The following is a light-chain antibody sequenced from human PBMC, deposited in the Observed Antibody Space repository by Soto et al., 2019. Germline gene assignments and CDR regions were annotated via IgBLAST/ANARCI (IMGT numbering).Light chain of an antibody. CDR2: GAS. J-gene: IGKJ5*01. CDR1: QSVSSN. V-gene: IGKV3-15*01. CDR3: HQRTNWPIT. Sequence: EIVMTQSPATLSVSPGARATLSCRASQSVSSNLAWYQQKPGQAPRLLIYGASTRATGIHARFSGSGSGTEFTLTISILEPEDFAVYYCHQRTNWPITFGQGTRLEIK.